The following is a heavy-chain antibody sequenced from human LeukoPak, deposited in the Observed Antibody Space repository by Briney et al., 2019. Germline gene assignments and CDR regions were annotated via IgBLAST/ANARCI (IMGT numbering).Heavy chain of an antibody. CDR3: ARGLGGSSGCFGY. Sequence: SETLSLTCTVSGGSISSYYWSWIRQPPGKGLEWIGYIYYSGSTNYNPSLKSRVTISVDTSKNQLSLKLRSVTAADTAVYYCARGLGGSSGCFGYWGRGTLVTVSS. CDR2: IYYSGST. D-gene: IGHD6-19*01. CDR1: GGSISSYY. J-gene: IGHJ4*02. V-gene: IGHV4-59*01.